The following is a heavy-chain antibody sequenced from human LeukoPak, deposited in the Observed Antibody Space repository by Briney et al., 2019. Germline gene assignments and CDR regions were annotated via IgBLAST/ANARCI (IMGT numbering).Heavy chain of an antibody. Sequence: SETLSLTCTVSGGSFSSSTSYWGWIRQPPGKGLEWIGTIYYSGTTYYNPSLKSRVTMSVDTSKNQFSLKLSSVTAADTAVYYCARGTGGYSYGYNYYYYMDVWGKGTTVTVSS. CDR1: GGSFSSSTSY. D-gene: IGHD5-18*01. V-gene: IGHV4-39*07. CDR2: IYYSGTT. J-gene: IGHJ6*03. CDR3: ARGTGGYSYGYNYYYYMDV.